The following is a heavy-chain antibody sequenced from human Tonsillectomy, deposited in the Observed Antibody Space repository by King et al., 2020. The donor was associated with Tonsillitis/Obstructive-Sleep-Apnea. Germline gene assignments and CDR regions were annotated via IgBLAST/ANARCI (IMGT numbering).Heavy chain of an antibody. CDR2: ISSSSSYI. Sequence: VQLVESGGGLVKPGGSLRLSCAASGFTFSSYSMNWVRQAPGKGLEWVSSISSSSSYIYYADSVKGRFTISRDNAKNSLYLQMNSLRAEDTAVYYCASDVAGWSGWDSGDAFDNWGQGTMVTVSS. J-gene: IGHJ3*02. D-gene: IGHD3-3*01. CDR3: ASDVAGWSGWDSGDAFDN. CDR1: GFTFSSYS. V-gene: IGHV3-21*01.